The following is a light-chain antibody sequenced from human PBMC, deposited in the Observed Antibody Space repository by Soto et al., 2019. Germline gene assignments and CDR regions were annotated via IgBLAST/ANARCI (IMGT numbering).Light chain of an antibody. CDR2: EVT. Sequence: QSALTQPPSASGSPGQSVTISCTGTSSDVGGYNYVAWYQQHPGKAPKLMIHEVTKRPSGVPDRFSGSKSGNTASLTVSGLQTDDEADYYFSSYACSNTLVFVGLNMITVL. J-gene: IGLJ2*01. CDR1: SSDVGGYNY. CDR3: SSYACSNTLV. V-gene: IGLV2-8*01.